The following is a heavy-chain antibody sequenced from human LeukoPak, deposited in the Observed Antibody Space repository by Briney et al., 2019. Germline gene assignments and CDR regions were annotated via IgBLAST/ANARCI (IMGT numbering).Heavy chain of an antibody. J-gene: IGHJ5*02. CDR3: ARGDDFWSGYYERYNWFDP. Sequence: ASVKVSCEASGGTFSSYAISWVRQAPGQGLEWMGGIIPIFGTANYAQKFQGRVTITADESTSTAYMELSSLRSEDTAVYYCARGDDFWSGYYERYNWFDPWGQGTLVTVSS. V-gene: IGHV1-69*13. CDR1: GGTFSSYA. CDR2: IIPIFGTA. D-gene: IGHD3-3*01.